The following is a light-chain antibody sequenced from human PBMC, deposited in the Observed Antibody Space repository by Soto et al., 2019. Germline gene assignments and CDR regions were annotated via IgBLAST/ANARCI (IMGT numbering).Light chain of an antibody. CDR2: GAS. CDR1: QSVSSRY. J-gene: IGKJ1*01. V-gene: IGKV3-20*01. CDR3: QQYGNFRWT. Sequence: EIGMTRASSTLFSAPGERATLSCRASQSVSSRYLAWYQQKPGQGPRLLISGASTRATGIPDRFSGSGSGTDFTLTISRLEPEDFAVYYCQQYGNFRWTFAQGTKVDSK.